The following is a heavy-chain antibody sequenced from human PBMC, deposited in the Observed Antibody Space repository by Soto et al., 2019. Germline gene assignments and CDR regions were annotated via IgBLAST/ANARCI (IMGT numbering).Heavy chain of an antibody. J-gene: IGHJ4*03. D-gene: IGHD7-27*01. Sequence: QVQLQESGPGLVKPSQTLSLTCSVSGDSIRGGGHYWNWIRQFPGKGVEWIGYVYHSGSTHYNPSRRGRLTLSIDTSKHQFSLRLISVTAADTALYYCARDTGLAPTVWGYWGHGTQVTVSS. V-gene: IGHV4-31*03. CDR2: VYHSGST. CDR3: ARDTGLAPTVWGY. CDR1: GDSIRGGGHY.